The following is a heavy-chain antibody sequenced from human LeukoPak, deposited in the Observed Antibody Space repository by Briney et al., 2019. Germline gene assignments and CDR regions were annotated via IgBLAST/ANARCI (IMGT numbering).Heavy chain of an antibody. CDR3: AREFFTIFGVVIIPSHAFEI. Sequence: GGSLRLSCAASGFTFSSYWMSWVRQAPGKGLEWVANIKQGGSEKYYVDSVKGRFTISRDNAKNSLYLQMNSLRAEDTAVYYCAREFFTIFGVVIIPSHAFEIWGQGTMVTVSS. CDR1: GFTFSSYW. CDR2: IKQGGSEK. J-gene: IGHJ3*02. V-gene: IGHV3-7*01. D-gene: IGHD3-3*01.